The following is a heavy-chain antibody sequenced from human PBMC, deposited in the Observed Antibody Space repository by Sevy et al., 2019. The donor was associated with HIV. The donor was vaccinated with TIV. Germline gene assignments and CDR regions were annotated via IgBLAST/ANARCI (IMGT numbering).Heavy chain of an antibody. CDR1: GGSISSYY. Sequence: SETLSLTCTVSGGSISSYYWSWIRQPPGKGLEWIGYIYYSGSTNYNPSRKRRVTISVGTSKNQFSLKLSSVTAADTAVYYWARVSGGWYSHFDYWGQGTLVTVSS. CDR3: ARVSGGWYSHFDY. CDR2: IYYSGST. D-gene: IGHD6-19*01. V-gene: IGHV4-59*01. J-gene: IGHJ4*02.